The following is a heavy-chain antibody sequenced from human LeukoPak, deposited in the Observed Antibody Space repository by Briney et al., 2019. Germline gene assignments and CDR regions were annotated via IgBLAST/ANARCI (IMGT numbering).Heavy chain of an antibody. J-gene: IGHJ4*02. CDR3: ARDQYDTWSRRGNFDS. V-gene: IGHV3-7*03. D-gene: IGHD3-3*01. CDR2: IKLDGSKK. CDR1: GFTFGKYW. Sequence: GGSLRLSCVASGFTFGKYWMSWVRQAPGKGLEWVANIKLDGSKKNYVDSVKGRFTISRDNTKNSLYLQMNSLRAEDTAVFYCARDQYDTWSRRGNFDSWGQGTLVIVSS.